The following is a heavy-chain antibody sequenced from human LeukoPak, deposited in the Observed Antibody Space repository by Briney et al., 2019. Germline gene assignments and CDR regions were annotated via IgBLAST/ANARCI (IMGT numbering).Heavy chain of an antibody. CDR3: ARGGEYYDYVWGSHPDVKIDY. CDR2: IIPIPGIA. Sequence: WASVKVSCKASGGTFSSYAISWVRQAPGQGLEWMGRIIPIPGIANYAQKFQGRVTITADKSTSTAYMELSSLRSEDTAVYYCARGGEYYDYVWGSHPDVKIDYWGQGTLVTVSS. D-gene: IGHD3-16*01. V-gene: IGHV1-69*04. CDR1: GGTFSSYA. J-gene: IGHJ4*02.